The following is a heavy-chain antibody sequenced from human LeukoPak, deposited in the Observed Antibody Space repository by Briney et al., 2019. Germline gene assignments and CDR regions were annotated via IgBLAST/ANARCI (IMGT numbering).Heavy chain of an antibody. D-gene: IGHD3-16*01. CDR2: ISSSSSYI. J-gene: IGHJ5*02. CDR3: ATTSPLGWFDP. CDR1: GFTFSSYS. V-gene: IGHV3-21*01. Sequence: GGSLRLSCAASGFTFSSYSMNWVRQAPGKGLEWVSFISSSSSYIYYADSVKGRFTISRDNAKNSLYLQMNSLRAEDTAVYYCATTSPLGWFDPWGQGTLVTVSS.